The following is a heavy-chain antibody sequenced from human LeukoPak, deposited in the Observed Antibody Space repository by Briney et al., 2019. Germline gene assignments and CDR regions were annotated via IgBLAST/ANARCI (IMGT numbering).Heavy chain of an antibody. Sequence: GRALRLSCAASGFTFSSYGMHWVRQAPGKGLEWVAVISYDGSNKYYADSVKGRFTISSDNSKNTLYLQMNSLRAEDTAVYYCAKTPRKDYYYGMDVWGKGPRSPSPQ. J-gene: IGHJ6*01. CDR3: AKTPRKDYYYGMDV. V-gene: IGHV3-30*18. CDR1: GFTFSSYG. CDR2: ISYDGSNK.